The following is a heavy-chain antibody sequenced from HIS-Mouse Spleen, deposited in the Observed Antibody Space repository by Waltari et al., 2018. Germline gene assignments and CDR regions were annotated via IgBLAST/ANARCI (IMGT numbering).Heavy chain of an antibody. Sequence: EVQLVESGGGLVKPGGSLRLSCAASGFTFSSYSMNWVRQAPGKGLEWVSSISSSSSYIYYADSVKGRFTISRDNAKTSLYLQMNSLGAEDTAVYYCASEADYYGSGSYYDYWGQGTLVTVSS. CDR1: GFTFSSYS. CDR3: ASEADYYGSGSYYDY. V-gene: IGHV3-21*01. D-gene: IGHD3-10*01. J-gene: IGHJ4*02. CDR2: ISSSSSYI.